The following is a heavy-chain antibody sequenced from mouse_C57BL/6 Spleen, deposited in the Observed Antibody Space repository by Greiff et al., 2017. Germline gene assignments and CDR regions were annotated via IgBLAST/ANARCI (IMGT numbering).Heavy chain of an antibody. CDR1: GYSITSGYY. CDR3: AIYYGNYLCAY. J-gene: IGHJ3*01. CDR2: ISYDGSN. D-gene: IGHD2-1*01. V-gene: IGHV3-6*01. Sequence: EVQLQESGPGLVKPSQSLSLTCSVTGYSITSGYYWNWIRQFPGNKLEWMGYISYDGSNNYNPSLKNRISITRDTSKNQFFLKLNSVTTEDTATYYCAIYYGNYLCAYWGQGTLVTVSA.